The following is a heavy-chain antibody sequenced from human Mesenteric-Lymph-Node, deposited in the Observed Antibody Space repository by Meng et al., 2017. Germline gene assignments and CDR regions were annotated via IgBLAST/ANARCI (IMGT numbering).Heavy chain of an antibody. CDR3: AAFYYESSGYFRADY. D-gene: IGHD3-22*01. CDR1: GYTFTGYV. J-gene: IGHJ4*02. V-gene: IGHV1-2*06. CDR2: INLNNGGT. Sequence: QVQLVQSGAEVKQPGASVKVSCKGSGYTFTGYVIHWVRQAPGEGLEGMGRINLNNGGTNYAQKFQGRVTMTEDTSINADQMELSSLRSDDTTVYYCAAFYYESSGYFRADYWGQGILVTVSS.